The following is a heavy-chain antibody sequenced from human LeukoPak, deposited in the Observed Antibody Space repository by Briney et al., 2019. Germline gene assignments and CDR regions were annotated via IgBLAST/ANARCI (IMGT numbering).Heavy chain of an antibody. V-gene: IGHV1-46*01. D-gene: IGHD5-12*01. J-gene: IGHJ4*02. CDR1: GYTFTSYY. CDR2: INLSGDRT. Sequence: ASVKVSCKASGYTFTSYYLHWVRQAPGQGLEWMGTINLSGDRTSYAQKIQGRVTMTRDTSTSTVYMELSSLTSEDTAVYYCARDIGSGYYNFDHWGQGTLVTVTS. CDR3: ARDIGSGYYNFDH.